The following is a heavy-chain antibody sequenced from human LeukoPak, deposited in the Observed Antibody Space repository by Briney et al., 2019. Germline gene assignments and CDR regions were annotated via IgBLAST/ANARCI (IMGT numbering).Heavy chain of an antibody. V-gene: IGHV1-69*05. CDR1: GGTFSSYA. D-gene: IGHD3-10*01. Sequence: SVKVSCKASGGTFSSYAISWVRQAPGQGLEWMGGIIPGFGTANYAQKFQGRVTITTDESTSTAYMELSSLRSEDTAVYFCARGYGSGSSYWYFDLWGRGTLVTVSS. CDR3: ARGYGSGSSYWYFDL. J-gene: IGHJ2*01. CDR2: IIPGFGTA.